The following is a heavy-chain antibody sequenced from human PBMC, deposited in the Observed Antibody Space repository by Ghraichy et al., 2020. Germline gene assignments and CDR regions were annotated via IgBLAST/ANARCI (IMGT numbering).Heavy chain of an antibody. V-gene: IGHV4-39*01. CDR2: IYYSGNT. Sequence: SETLSLTCTVSGGSISNSNYYWGWIRQPPGKGLEWIASIYYSGNTYFNPSLKSRVTISADTSKNQFSLKLSSVTAADTAVYYCARVMGGYSYDNSGGLDYWGQGTLVTVSP. D-gene: IGHD3-22*01. CDR1: GGSISNSNYY. CDR3: ARVMGGYSYDNSGGLDY. J-gene: IGHJ4*02.